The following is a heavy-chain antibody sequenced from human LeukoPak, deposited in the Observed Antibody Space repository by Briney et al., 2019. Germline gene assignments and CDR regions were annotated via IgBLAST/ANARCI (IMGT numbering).Heavy chain of an antibody. CDR3: ASRRNYYGSGSYPNDY. Sequence: ASVKVSCKASGYTFTSYYMHWVRQAPGQGLEWMGIINPSGGSTSYAQKFQGRVTMTRDTSTSTVYMELSSLRSEDTAVYYCASRRNYYGSGSYPNDYWGQGTLVTVSS. CDR1: GYTFTSYY. D-gene: IGHD3-10*01. CDR2: INPSGGST. V-gene: IGHV1-46*01. J-gene: IGHJ4*02.